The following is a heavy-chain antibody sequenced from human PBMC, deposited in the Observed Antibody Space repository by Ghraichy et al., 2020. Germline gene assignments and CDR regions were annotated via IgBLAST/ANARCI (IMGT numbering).Heavy chain of an antibody. V-gene: IGHV3-48*03. CDR2: ISSSGGII. CDR3: ATQIVLKATTTGVPGGAYQI. Sequence: GGSLRLSCAASGFMFSNYEMIWVRQAPGKGLEWLSSISSSGGIIYYADSVKGRFTISRDNAKNSMSLEMNGLRAEDTAVYHCATQIVLKATTTGVPGGAYQIWGQGTMVTVSS. J-gene: IGHJ3*02. D-gene: IGHD4-23*01. CDR1: GFMFSNYE.